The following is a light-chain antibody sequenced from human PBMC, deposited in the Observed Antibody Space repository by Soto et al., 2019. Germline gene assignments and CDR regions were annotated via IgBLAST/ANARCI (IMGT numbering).Light chain of an antibody. CDR3: SSYTRSSSLYR. J-gene: IGLJ1*01. CDR2: AVS. Sequence: QAARTQPASVSRTPGQSITISRTGTSSDGGGYNYVSWYQQQPGKAPKLMVYAVSNRPSGVSNRFSGSKYGNTASLTISGLQAEDEADCYCSSYTRSSSLYRFAPGTKATVL. CDR1: SSDGGGYNY. V-gene: IGLV2-14*01.